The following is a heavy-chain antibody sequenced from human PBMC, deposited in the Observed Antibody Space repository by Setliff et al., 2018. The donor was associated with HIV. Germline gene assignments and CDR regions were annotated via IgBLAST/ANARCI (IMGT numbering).Heavy chain of an antibody. D-gene: IGHD6-13*01. CDR1: GGSFSDYC. CDR3: AREFPSSSWFYFDF. J-gene: IGHJ4*02. Sequence: SETLSLTCAVYGGSFSDYCWTWIRQSPGKGLEWIGEINHRGSTNYNPSLKSRVTVSVDTSKNQFSLKLGSVTAADTAVYYCAREFPSSSWFYFDFWGQGTLVTVSS. CDR2: INHRGST. V-gene: IGHV4-34*01.